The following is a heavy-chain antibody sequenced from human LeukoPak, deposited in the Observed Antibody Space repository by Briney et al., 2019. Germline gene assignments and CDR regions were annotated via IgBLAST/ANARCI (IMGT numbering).Heavy chain of an antibody. J-gene: IGHJ6*02. V-gene: IGHV3-49*04. CDR1: GFTFGDYA. Sequence: GGSLRLSCTASGFTFGDYAMSWVRQAPGKGLEWVGFIRSKAYGGTTEYAASVKGRFTISRDDSKSIAYLQMNSLKTEDTAVYYCTRAVVLARYYYYYGMDVWGQGTTVTVSS. D-gene: IGHD2-15*01. CDR2: IRSKAYGGTT. CDR3: TRAVVLARYYYYYGMDV.